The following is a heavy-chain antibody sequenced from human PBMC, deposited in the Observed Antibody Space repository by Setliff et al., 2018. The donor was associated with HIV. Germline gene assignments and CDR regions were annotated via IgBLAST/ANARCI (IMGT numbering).Heavy chain of an antibody. D-gene: IGHD3-3*01. CDR2: IYRSGST. Sequence: SETLSLTCALSGDSVTSSSWWSWVRQPPGKGLEWIGEIYRSGSTNYNPSLKSRVTISLDKSKNQFSLKVNSVTAADTAVYYCTRRDDSVSGYYTDHAFDIWGQGTLVTVSS. J-gene: IGHJ3*02. CDR3: TRRDDSVSGYYTDHAFDI. CDR1: GDSVTSSSW. V-gene: IGHV4-4*02.